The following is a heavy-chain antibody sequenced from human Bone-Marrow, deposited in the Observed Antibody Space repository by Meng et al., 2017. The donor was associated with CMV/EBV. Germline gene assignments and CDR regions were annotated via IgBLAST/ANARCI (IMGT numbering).Heavy chain of an antibody. J-gene: IGHJ3*02. CDR2: INPETGDA. D-gene: IGHD3-3*01. Sequence: ASVKVSCKASGYTFTSYGISWVRQAPGQGLEWMGWINPETGDANYAQKFQGRVTMTRDTFITTAYMEVSRLRSDDTAVYYCAREQYYDFWSGYYGWGAFDIWGQGPRVTVSS. CDR1: GYTFTSYG. V-gene: IGHV1-2*02. CDR3: AREQYYDFWSGYYGWGAFDI.